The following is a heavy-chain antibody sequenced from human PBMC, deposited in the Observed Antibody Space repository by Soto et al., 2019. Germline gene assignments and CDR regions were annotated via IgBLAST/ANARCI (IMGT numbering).Heavy chain of an antibody. J-gene: IGHJ4*02. D-gene: IGHD6-19*01. Sequence: EVQLLESGGGLVQPGGSLRLSCAASGFTFSSYAMSWVLQAPGKGLEWVSAISGSGGSTYYADSVTGRFTISSDNSKNRLYLQMNSLRAEDTAVYYCAKALTGYSSGWLFDYWGQGTLVTVS. CDR3: AKALTGYSSGWLFDY. CDR2: ISGSGGST. V-gene: IGHV3-23*01. CDR1: GFTFSSYA.